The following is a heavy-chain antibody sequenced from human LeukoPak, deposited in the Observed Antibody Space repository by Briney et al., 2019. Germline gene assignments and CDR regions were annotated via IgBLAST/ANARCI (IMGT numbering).Heavy chain of an antibody. CDR3: AREERGVVRGVIIRYFHY. D-gene: IGHD3-10*01. J-gene: IGHJ4*02. V-gene: IGHV3-53*01. CDR2: IYSGGST. CDR1: GFTVSSNY. Sequence: GGSLRLSCAASGFTVSSNYMSWVRQAPGKGLEWVSVIYSGGSTYYADSVKGRFTISRDNSKNTLYLQMNSLRAEDTAVYYCAREERGVVRGVIIRYFHYWGQGTLVTVSS.